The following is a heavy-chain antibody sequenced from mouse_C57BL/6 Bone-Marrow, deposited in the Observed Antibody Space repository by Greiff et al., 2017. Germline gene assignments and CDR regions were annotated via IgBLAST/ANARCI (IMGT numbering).Heavy chain of an antibody. CDR3: ARRDYGSSSFWYFDV. J-gene: IGHJ1*03. V-gene: IGHV5-9*01. Sequence: DVMLVESGGGLVKPGGSLKLSCAASGFTFSSYTMSWVRQTPEKRLEWVATISGGGGNTYYPDSVKGRFTISRDNAKNTLYLQMSSLRSEDTALYYCARRDYGSSSFWYFDVWGTGTTVTVSS. CDR2: ISGGGGNT. D-gene: IGHD1-1*01. CDR1: GFTFSSYT.